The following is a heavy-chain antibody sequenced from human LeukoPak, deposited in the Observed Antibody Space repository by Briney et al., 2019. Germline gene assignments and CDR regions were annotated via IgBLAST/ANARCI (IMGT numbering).Heavy chain of an antibody. CDR1: GGSFSGYY. CDR3: ARVASQRYSDWLLYGNYYYYMDV. V-gene: IGHV4-34*01. CDR2: INHSGST. J-gene: IGHJ6*03. D-gene: IGHD3-9*01. Sequence: PSETLSLTCAVYGGSFSGYYWSWIRQPAGKGLEGIGEINHSGSTNYNPSLKSRVTISVDSSKNQFSLKLSSVTAADTAVYYCARVASQRYSDWLLYGNYYYYMDVWGKGTTVTVSS.